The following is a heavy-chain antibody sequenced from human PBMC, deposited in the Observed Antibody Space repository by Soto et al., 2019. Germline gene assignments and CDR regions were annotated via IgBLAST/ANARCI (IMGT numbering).Heavy chain of an antibody. J-gene: IGHJ6*02. CDR1: GYTFTGYY. CDR2: INPNSGGT. D-gene: IGHD2-2*01. CDR3: ASDERGYQLLLSFRGMDV. Sequence: QVQLVQSGAEVKKPGASVKVSCKASGYTFTGYYVHWVRQAPGQGLEWMGWINPNSGGTNYAQKFQGRVTMTRDTSISTAYMELSRLRSDDTAVYYCASDERGYQLLLSFRGMDVWGQGTTVTVSS. V-gene: IGHV1-2*02.